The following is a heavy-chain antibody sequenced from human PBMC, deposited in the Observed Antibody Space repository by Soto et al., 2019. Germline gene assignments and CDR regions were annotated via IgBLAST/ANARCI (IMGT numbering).Heavy chain of an antibody. Sequence: ASVKVSCKASGYTFTGYYMHWVRQAPGQGLEWMGWINPNSGGTNYAQKFQGRVTMTRDTSISTAYMELSRLRSDDTAVYYCARVVHTDMVINYWGQGTLLTVSS. CDR2: INPNSGGT. CDR1: GYTFTGYY. CDR3: ARVVHTDMVINY. D-gene: IGHD5-18*01. J-gene: IGHJ4*02. V-gene: IGHV1-2*02.